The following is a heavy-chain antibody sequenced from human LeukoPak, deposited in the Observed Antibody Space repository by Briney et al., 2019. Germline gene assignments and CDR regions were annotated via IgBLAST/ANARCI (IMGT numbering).Heavy chain of an antibody. CDR3: ARVDVVVVAASSPFDY. D-gene: IGHD2-15*01. J-gene: IGHJ4*02. CDR1: GYTFTSYG. CDR2: ISAYNGNT. V-gene: IGHV1-18*01. Sequence: ASVKVSCKASGYTFTSYGISWVRQAPGQGLEWLGWISAYNGNTNYAQKLQGRVTMTTGTSTSTAYMELRSLRSDDTAAYYCARVDVVVVAASSPFDYWGQGTLVTVSS.